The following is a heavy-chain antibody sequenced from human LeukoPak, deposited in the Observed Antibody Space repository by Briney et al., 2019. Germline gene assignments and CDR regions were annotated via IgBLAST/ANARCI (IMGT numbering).Heavy chain of an antibody. Sequence: SETLSLTCTVSGGSISSGGYYWGWIRQHPGKGLEWIGYIYYSGSTNYNPSLKSRLTISIDTSENQFSLKLSSVTAADTAVYYCAREYSSSSGRRAFDIWGQGTMVTVSS. V-gene: IGHV4-61*08. D-gene: IGHD6-6*01. J-gene: IGHJ3*02. CDR2: IYYSGST. CDR3: AREYSSSSGRRAFDI. CDR1: GGSISSGGYY.